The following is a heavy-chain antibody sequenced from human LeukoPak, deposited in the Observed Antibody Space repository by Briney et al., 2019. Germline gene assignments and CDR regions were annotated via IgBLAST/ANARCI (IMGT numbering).Heavy chain of an antibody. J-gene: IGHJ4*02. CDR2: ISYDGSNK. CDR3: ASIAAAGGNYFDY. CDR1: GFTFSSYA. D-gene: IGHD6-13*01. Sequence: PGGSLRLSCAASGFTFSSYAMHWVRQAPGKGLEWVAVISYDGSNKYYADSVKGRFTISRDNSKNTLYLQMNSLRAEDTAVYYCASIAAAGGNYFDYWGQGTLVTVSS. V-gene: IGHV3-30-3*01.